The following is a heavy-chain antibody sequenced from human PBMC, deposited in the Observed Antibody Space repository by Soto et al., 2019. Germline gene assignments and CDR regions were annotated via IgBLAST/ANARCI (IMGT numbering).Heavy chain of an antibody. CDR1: GYSFSSYY. J-gene: IGHJ6*03. CDR3: ARGGPRQLVIYCTDV. CDR2: INPSGGIT. Sequence: QVQLVQSGTEVRKPGASVKVSCKASGYSFSSYYIHWVRQAPGQGLEWMGIINPSGGITNYAQNFQGRVTMTRDSSTRTVYLELSALRYEDTAVYYYARGGPRQLVIYCTDVWVQGTAVTVSS. D-gene: IGHD6-6*01. V-gene: IGHV1-46*01.